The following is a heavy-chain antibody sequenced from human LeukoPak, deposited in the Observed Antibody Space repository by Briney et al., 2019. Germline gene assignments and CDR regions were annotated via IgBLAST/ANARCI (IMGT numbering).Heavy chain of an antibody. Sequence: SQTLSLTCTVSGGSISSGGYYWSWIRQHPGKGLEWIGYIYYSGSTYYNPSLKSRVTISVDTSKNQFSLKLSSVTAADTAVYYCARFIGIEVAGTIDYWGQGALVTVSS. V-gene: IGHV4-31*03. CDR1: GGSISSGGYY. D-gene: IGHD6-19*01. J-gene: IGHJ4*02. CDR2: IYYSGST. CDR3: ARFIGIEVAGTIDY.